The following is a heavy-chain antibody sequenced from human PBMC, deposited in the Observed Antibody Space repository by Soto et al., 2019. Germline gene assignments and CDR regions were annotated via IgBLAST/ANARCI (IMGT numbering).Heavy chain of an antibody. CDR2: IWYDGSNK. V-gene: IGHV3-33*01. Sequence: GGSLRLSCAASGFTFSSYGMHWVRQAPGKGLEWVAVIWYDGSNKYYADSVKGRFTISRDNSKNTLYLQMNSLRAEDTAVYYCARDIVVVPAASPEPIFDYWGQGTLVTVSS. J-gene: IGHJ4*02. D-gene: IGHD2-2*01. CDR3: ARDIVVVPAASPEPIFDY. CDR1: GFTFSSYG.